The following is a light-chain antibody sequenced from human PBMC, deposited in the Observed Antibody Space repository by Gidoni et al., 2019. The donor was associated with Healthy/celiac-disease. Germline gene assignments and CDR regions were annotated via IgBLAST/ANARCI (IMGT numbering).Light chain of an antibody. CDR2: GAS. CDR3: QQYGSSLYT. J-gene: IGKJ2*01. Sequence: EIGLTQSPGTLSLSPGERATLYCRASHSVSSIYLAWYQEKPGQAPRLLIYGASIRATGIPDRFSGSGSATDFSLTIIRLEPEDFAVYYCQQYGSSLYTFGQWTKLEIK. V-gene: IGKV3-20*01. CDR1: HSVSSIY.